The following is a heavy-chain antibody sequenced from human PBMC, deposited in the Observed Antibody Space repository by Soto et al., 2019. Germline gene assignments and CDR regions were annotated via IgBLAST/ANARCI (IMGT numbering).Heavy chain of an antibody. J-gene: IGHJ6*02. D-gene: IGHD1-1*01. CDR3: ARDKTGTNSYNGLDV. Sequence: QVQLVQSGAEVKKPGSSVKVSCKASGGTFNTYAISWVRQAPGQGLEWMGGIIPIFNTPNYAQRFQGRVTITADESTSTADKELSSLRSEDTALYYCARDKTGTNSYNGLDVWGQGTTVTVSS. CDR2: IIPIFNTP. CDR1: GGTFNTYA. V-gene: IGHV1-69*12.